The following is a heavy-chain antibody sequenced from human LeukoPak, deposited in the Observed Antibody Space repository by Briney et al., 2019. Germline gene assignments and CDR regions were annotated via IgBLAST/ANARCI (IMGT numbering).Heavy chain of an antibody. CDR2: INPNSGGT. CDR1: GYTFTGYY. D-gene: IGHD6-19*01. Sequence: ASVKVSCKASGYTFTGYYMHWVGQAPGQGLEWMGWINPNSGGTNYAQKFQGRVTMTRDTSISTAYMELSRLRSDDTAVYYCARDPQRDSSGGPYYHAYYYGMDVWGQGTTVTVSS. V-gene: IGHV1-2*02. CDR3: ARDPQRDSSGGPYYHAYYYGMDV. J-gene: IGHJ6*02.